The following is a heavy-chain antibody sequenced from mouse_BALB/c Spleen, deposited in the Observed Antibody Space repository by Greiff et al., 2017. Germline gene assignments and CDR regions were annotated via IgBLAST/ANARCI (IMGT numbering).Heavy chain of an antibody. Sequence: EVKLMESGGGLVKPGGSLKLSCAASGFTFSSYTMSWVRQTPEKRLEWVATISSGGSYTYYPDSVKGRFTISRDNAKNTLYLQMSSLKSEDTAMYDCTRREYGNSYWDFDVWGAGTTVTVSA. V-gene: IGHV5-6-4*01. CDR1: GFTFSSYT. D-gene: IGHD2-10*02. CDR2: ISSGGSYT. CDR3: TRREYGNSYWDFDV. J-gene: IGHJ1*01.